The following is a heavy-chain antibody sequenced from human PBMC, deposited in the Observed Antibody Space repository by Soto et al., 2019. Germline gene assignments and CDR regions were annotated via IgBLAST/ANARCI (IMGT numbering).Heavy chain of an antibody. D-gene: IGHD2-21*02. V-gene: IGHV3-11*06. CDR1: GFTFSDHC. CDR3: ATEGDFLIGYV. Sequence: GGSLRLSCAASGFTFSDHCMSWTRQAPGKGLEWISYINPTGTYTHYADSVKGRFTISRDNAENSLYLQMNSLRVEDTAMYYCATEGDFLIGYVWGQGTMVTVSS. J-gene: IGHJ3*01. CDR2: INPTGTYT.